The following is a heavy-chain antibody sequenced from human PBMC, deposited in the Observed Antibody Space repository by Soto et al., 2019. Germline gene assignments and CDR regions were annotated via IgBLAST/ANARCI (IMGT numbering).Heavy chain of an antibody. V-gene: IGHV1-3*01. J-gene: IGHJ6*03. Sequence: ASVRVSCKASGYTFTSYAMHWVRQAPGQRLGWMGWINAGNGNTKYSQKFQGRVTITRDTSASTAYMELSSLRSEDTAVYYCASTPSSLNYYGSGSYYRSYYYYYMDVWGKGTTVTVS. D-gene: IGHD3-10*01. CDR3: ASTPSSLNYYGSGSYYRSYYYYYMDV. CDR2: INAGNGNT. CDR1: GYTFTSYA.